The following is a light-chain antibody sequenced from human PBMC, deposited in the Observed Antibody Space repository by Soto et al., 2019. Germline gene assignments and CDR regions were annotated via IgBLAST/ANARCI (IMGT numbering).Light chain of an antibody. Sequence: DIVMTQSPDSLAVSLGERATINCKSSQSVLHSSNNKNYLAWYQQKPGQPPQLLIYWASTRESGVPDRFSGSGSETDFTLTISSLQAEDVAVYYCQQYYDTPRITFGQGARLEIK. V-gene: IGKV4-1*01. CDR3: QQYYDTPRIT. J-gene: IGKJ5*01. CDR1: QSVLHSSNNKNY. CDR2: WAS.